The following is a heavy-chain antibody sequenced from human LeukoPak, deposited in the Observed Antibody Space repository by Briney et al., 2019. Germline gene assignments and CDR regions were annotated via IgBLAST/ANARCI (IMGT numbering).Heavy chain of an antibody. J-gene: IGHJ4*02. V-gene: IGHV3-33*01. CDR1: GFTFRNAG. D-gene: IGHD4-17*01. CDR2: IWYDGSQK. CDR3: ARADYGDYFDY. Sequence: GGSLRLSCAVSGFTFRNAGMHWVRQAPGKGLEWVAVIWYDGSQKYYADSVKGRFTISRDNSKNMLYLHMNSLRAEDTAVYFCARADYGDYFDYWGQGTLVTVSS.